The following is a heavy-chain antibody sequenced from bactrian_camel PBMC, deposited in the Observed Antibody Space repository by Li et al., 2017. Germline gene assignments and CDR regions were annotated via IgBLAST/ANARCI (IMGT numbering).Heavy chain of an antibody. V-gene: IGHV3-1*01. Sequence: SGLIIDDYAVGWVRQAPGKGLEWVSGLNRDDYRTTYGTDSVNGRFTISRDNAKNTLSLELNNLKTEDTAMYYCAKNGGLYSSDYYSHWGQGTQVTVS. CDR3: AKNGGLYSSDYYSH. CDR1: GLIIDDYA. CDR2: LNRDDYRTT. D-gene: IGHD2*01. J-gene: IGHJ4*01.